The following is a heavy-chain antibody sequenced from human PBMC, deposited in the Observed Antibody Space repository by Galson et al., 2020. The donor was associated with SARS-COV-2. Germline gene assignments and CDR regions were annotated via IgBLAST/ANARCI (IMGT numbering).Heavy chain of an antibody. CDR1: GFSFATYW. CDR3: ARPRDGYSNGAFEI. Sequence: GESLKISCAGSGFSFATYWIAWVRQMPGKGLEWMGIIYPGDSDTRYSPSFQGQVIISADKSISTTCLQWNSLKASDTAMYYCARPRDGYSNGAFEIWGQGTRVTVSS. D-gene: IGHD2-15*01. J-gene: IGHJ3*02. V-gene: IGHV5-51*01. CDR2: IYPGDSDT.